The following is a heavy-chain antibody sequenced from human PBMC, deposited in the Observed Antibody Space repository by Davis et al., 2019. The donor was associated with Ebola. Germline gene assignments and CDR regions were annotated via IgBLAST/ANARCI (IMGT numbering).Heavy chain of an antibody. CDR3: TTPGGQDRGYDVFDI. CDR1: GYTFTNYY. J-gene: IGHJ3*02. V-gene: IGHV1-46*03. CDR2: INPNDGRT. D-gene: IGHD5-12*01. Sequence: ASVKVSCKASGYTFTNYYMHWLRQAPGQGLECMGMINPNDGRTIYAQKFQGRVTVTRDTSTTTVYMDLSSLRSEDTALYYCTTPGGQDRGYDVFDIWGQGTMVTVSS.